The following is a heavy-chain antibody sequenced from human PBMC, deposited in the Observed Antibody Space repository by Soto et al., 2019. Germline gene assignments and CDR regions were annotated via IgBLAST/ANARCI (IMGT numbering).Heavy chain of an antibody. J-gene: IGHJ6*02. Sequence: GGSLRLSCAASGFTFTSYSIHWVRQAPGRGLEWVSAMTTNSDIYYADSVKGRFTISRDNAKNSVSLQMDSLRAEDTAVYFCAREETAWPLAYALDACGQGTTVTVSS. D-gene: IGHD2-21*02. CDR3: AREETAWPLAYALDA. V-gene: IGHV3-21*01. CDR1: GFTFTSYS. CDR2: MTTNSDI.